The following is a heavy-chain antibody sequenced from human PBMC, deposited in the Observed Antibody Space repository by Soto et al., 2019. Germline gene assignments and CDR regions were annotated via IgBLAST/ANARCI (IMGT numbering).Heavy chain of an antibody. D-gene: IGHD2-8*01. Sequence: EVQLLESGGGLVQPGGSLRLSCAASGFTFSNNVMSWVRQAPGKGLEWVSGINDNGGDTYYADSVKGRCTISRDNSKNTLYLPMNRLRAEDTAVYYCAKEVYGAARGAMDVWGQGTTVTVSS. J-gene: IGHJ6*02. CDR2: INDNGGDT. CDR1: GFTFSNNV. CDR3: AKEVYGAARGAMDV. V-gene: IGHV3-23*01.